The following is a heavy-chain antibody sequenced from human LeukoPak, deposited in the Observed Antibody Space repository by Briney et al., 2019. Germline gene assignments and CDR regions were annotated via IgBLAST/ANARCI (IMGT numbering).Heavy chain of an antibody. CDR3: ARWDGYDPENYYYYMDV. J-gene: IGHJ6*03. V-gene: IGHV1-69*05. CDR2: IIPIFGTA. D-gene: IGHD5-12*01. Sequence: EASVKASCKASGGTFSSYAISWVRQAPGQGLEWMGGIIPIFGTANYAQKFQGRVTITTDESTSTAYLELSSLRSEDTAVYYCARWDGYDPENYYYYMDVWGKGTTVTVSS. CDR1: GGTFSSYA.